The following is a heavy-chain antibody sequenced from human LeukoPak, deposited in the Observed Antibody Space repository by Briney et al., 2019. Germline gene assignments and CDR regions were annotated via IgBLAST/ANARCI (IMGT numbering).Heavy chain of an antibody. CDR1: GFTFNFYS. J-gene: IGHJ6*03. Sequence: GGSLRLSCAGSGFTFNFYSMNWVRQAPGKGLEWVSYISDSSSTIYYADSMKGRFTISRDDAKNSLYLEMNSLRAEDTAVYYCAKAPRLEVRDYMDVWGKGTTVTVSS. V-gene: IGHV3-48*04. CDR2: ISDSSSTI. CDR3: AKAPRLEVRDYMDV. D-gene: IGHD1-7*01.